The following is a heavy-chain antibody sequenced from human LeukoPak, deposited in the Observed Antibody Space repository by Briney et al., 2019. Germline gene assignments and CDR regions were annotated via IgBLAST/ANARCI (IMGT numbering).Heavy chain of an antibody. V-gene: IGHV4-4*02. Sequence: PSETLSLTCAVSGGSISSSNWWSWVRQPPGKGLEWIGEIYHSGSTNYNPSLKSRVTISVDKSKNQFSLKLSSVTAADTAVYYCARGGTTVAGTFWLDPWGQGTLVTVSS. CDR2: IYHSGST. CDR1: GGSISSSNW. D-gene: IGHD6-19*01. J-gene: IGHJ5*02. CDR3: ARGGTTVAGTFWLDP.